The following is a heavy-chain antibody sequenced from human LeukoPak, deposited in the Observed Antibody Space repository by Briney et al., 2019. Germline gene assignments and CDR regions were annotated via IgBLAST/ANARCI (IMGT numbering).Heavy chain of an antibody. Sequence: ASVKVSCKASGYTFTSYGISWVRQAPGQGLEWMGWISAYNGNTNYAQKLQGRVTMTTDTSTSTAYMELRSLRSDDTAVYYCARDVVAGTGVYYFDYWGQGTLVTVSS. J-gene: IGHJ4*02. CDR3: ARDVVAGTGVYYFDY. D-gene: IGHD6-19*01. CDR1: GYTFTSYG. CDR2: ISAYNGNT. V-gene: IGHV1-18*01.